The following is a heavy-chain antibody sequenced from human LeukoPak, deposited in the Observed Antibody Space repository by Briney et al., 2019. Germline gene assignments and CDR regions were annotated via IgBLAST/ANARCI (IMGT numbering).Heavy chain of an antibody. Sequence: GGSLRLSCAASGFTFSSYSMNWVRQAPGKGLEWVAFIRYDGSNKYYADSVKGRFTISRDNSKNTLYLQMNSLRAEDTAVYYCAKDWGGNSDYYYMDVWGKGTTVTVSS. D-gene: IGHD4-23*01. CDR3: AKDWGGNSDYYYMDV. CDR2: IRYDGSNK. CDR1: GFTFSSYS. J-gene: IGHJ6*03. V-gene: IGHV3-30*02.